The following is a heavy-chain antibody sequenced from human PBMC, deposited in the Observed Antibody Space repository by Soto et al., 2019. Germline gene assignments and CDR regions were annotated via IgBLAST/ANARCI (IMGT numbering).Heavy chain of an antibody. V-gene: IGHV3-33*01. CDR3: ARERESGSYYVLTQDASDI. CDR1: GFTFSSYG. J-gene: IGHJ6*04. Sequence: PGGSLRLSCVTSGFTFSSYGIHWVSQAPGKGLEWVAIIWYDGSNKNYADSVKGRFTISRDNSKNTVYLEMNSLRAEDTAVYYSARERESGSYYVLTQDASDIWGKGTTVTVSS. CDR2: IWYDGSNK. D-gene: IGHD1-26*01.